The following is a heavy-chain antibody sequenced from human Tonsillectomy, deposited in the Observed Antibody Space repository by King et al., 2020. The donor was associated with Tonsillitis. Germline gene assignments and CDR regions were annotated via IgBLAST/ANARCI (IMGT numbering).Heavy chain of an antibody. V-gene: IGHV1-18*04. Sequence: VQLVESGAEVKKPGASVKVSCTASGYTFPSYGINWVRQAPGQGLEWVGWINTYNDNTYYAQNLQGRVTMTTDTSTSTAYMELRSLRSDDTAVYYCAISPLGELPRVWGQGPLVTVSS. CDR3: AISPLGELPRV. J-gene: IGHJ4*02. D-gene: IGHD1-26*01. CDR2: INTYNDNT. CDR1: GYTFPSYG.